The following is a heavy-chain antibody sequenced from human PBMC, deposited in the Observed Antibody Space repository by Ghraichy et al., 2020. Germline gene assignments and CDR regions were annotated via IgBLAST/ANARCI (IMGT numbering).Heavy chain of an antibody. Sequence: ASVKVSCKSFGYTFTNYYMHWVRQAPGQGLEWMGMINPSYGTITNAKKFQGRVTMTWDTSTGTAHMELSSLRSEDTAIYFCAREGNYFGSGSYSRYYNYYMDVWGKGTTVTVSS. CDR1: GYTFTNYY. CDR2: INPSYGTI. V-gene: IGHV1-46*01. J-gene: IGHJ6*03. CDR3: AREGNYFGSGSYSRYYNYYMDV. D-gene: IGHD3-10*01.